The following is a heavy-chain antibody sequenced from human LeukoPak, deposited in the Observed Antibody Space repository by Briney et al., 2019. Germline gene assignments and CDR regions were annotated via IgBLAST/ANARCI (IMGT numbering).Heavy chain of an antibody. J-gene: IGHJ4*02. D-gene: IGHD3-10*01. V-gene: IGHV4-59*01. CDR1: GDSISTYY. Sequence: SETLSLTCTVSGDSISTYYWSWIRQPPGKGLEWIGYVYYSGSTTYNPSLKSRVTISVDTSKNQFSLKLTSVTAADTAVYYCARASGSSYVEFFFDYWGQGPLVRVSS. CDR3: ARASGSSYVEFFFDY. CDR2: VYYSGST.